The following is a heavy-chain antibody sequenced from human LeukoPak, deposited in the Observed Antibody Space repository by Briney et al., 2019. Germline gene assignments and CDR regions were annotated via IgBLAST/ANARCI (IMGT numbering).Heavy chain of an antibody. D-gene: IGHD6-13*01. CDR3: ARVSTAVSLAIDY. J-gene: IGHJ4*02. CDR2: TSSSSRYM. V-gene: IGHV3-21*06. Sequence: GGSLRLSCAASGFTFSNYNMNWVRQAPGKGLEWVSVTSSSSRYMYYADSVKGRFTISRDNAKNSLYLQMNSLRAEDTAVYYCARVSTAVSLAIDYWGQGTLVTVST. CDR1: GFTFSNYN.